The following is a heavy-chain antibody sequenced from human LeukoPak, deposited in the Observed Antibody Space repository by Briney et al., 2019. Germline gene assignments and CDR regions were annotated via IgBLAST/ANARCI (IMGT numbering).Heavy chain of an antibody. Sequence: PGGSLRLSCAASGFTFSSYDMHWVRQVTGKGPEWVSGIGTAGDTYHLDSVKGRFTISRENAKNSLYLQMNSLRAGDTAVYYCARASRSTTADFDYWGQGTLVTVSS. D-gene: IGHD1-1*01. CDR1: GFTFSSYD. CDR2: IGTAGDT. CDR3: ARASRSTTADFDY. J-gene: IGHJ4*02. V-gene: IGHV3-13*01.